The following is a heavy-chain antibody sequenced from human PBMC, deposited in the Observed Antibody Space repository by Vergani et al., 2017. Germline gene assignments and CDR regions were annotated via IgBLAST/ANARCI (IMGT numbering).Heavy chain of an antibody. V-gene: IGHV1-2*02. J-gene: IGHJ6*02. Sequence: QVQLVQSGAELKKPGASVRVSCKASGYTFSDYYIHWVRQAPGQGPEWLGWMNPDDGDTMYAEKFKGRVTMTRVTSLSTGYMDRTRLTSDDTAVYYCARDDARDQLLRWGMYVWLQGTTVTVSS. CDR2: MNPDDGDT. D-gene: IGHD2-2*01. CDR3: ARDDARDQLLRWGMYV. CDR1: GYTFSDYY.